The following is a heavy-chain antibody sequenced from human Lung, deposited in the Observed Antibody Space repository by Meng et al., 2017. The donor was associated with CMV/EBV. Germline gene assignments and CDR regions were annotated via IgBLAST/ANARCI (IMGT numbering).Heavy chain of an antibody. V-gene: IGHV3-30*04. CDR2: ISYDGSNK. D-gene: IGHD3-10*01. CDR1: GFTFSSYA. Sequence: SLKISCAASGFTFSSYAMHWVRQAPGKGLEWVAVISYDGSNKYYADSVKGRFTISRDNSKNTLYLQMNSLRAEDTAVYYCARDRTAGPWFGELVYGPDLGYWGQGTLVTVSS. CDR3: ARDRTAGPWFGELVYGPDLGY. J-gene: IGHJ4*02.